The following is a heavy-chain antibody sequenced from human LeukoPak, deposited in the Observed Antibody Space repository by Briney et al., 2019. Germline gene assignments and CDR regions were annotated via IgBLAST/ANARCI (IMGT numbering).Heavy chain of an antibody. CDR1: GCTFSSYV. CDR2: ILCSGGST. CDR3: AKDLAITMIVVGLFAS. D-gene: IGHD3-22*01. J-gene: IGHJ4*02. V-gene: IGHV3-23*01. Sequence: GGSLILSCAASGCTFSSYVMSLVRQAPGKGIEWVSAILCSGGSTYYADSVKGRFTICRDNSKNTLYLQMNSLRAEDTAVYYCAKDLAITMIVVGLFASWGQGTLVTVSS.